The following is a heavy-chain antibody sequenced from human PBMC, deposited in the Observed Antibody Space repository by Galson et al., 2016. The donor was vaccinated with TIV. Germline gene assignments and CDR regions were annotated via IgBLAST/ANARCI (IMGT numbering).Heavy chain of an antibody. CDR2: ISAYNGDT. D-gene: IGHD3-22*01. V-gene: IGHV1-18*01. J-gene: IGHJ4*02. Sequence: SVKVSCKASGNTFTSFGLSWVRQAPGQGLEWMGWISAYNGDTYFAQNLQDRVTMTTDTSTSTAYMELRSLRSDDTAMYYCARDPTYYDTNGWGHWGQGTLVIVSS. CDR1: GNTFTSFG. CDR3: ARDPTYYDTNGWGH.